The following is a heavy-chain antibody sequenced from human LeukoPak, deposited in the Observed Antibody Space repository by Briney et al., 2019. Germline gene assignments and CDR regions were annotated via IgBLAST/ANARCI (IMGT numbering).Heavy chain of an antibody. CDR2: INPNSDGT. CDR3: ARDRYGDGFAHFDY. J-gene: IGHJ4*02. CDR1: GYTLTAFY. Sequence: EASVRVSCKSSGYTLTAFYMHWVRQAPGQGLEWMGWINPNSDGTHYAQKFQGRVTLSRDNSINTAYMDLSRLTSDDTAVYYCARDRYGDGFAHFDYWGQGALVTVSS. V-gene: IGHV1-2*02. D-gene: IGHD5-24*01.